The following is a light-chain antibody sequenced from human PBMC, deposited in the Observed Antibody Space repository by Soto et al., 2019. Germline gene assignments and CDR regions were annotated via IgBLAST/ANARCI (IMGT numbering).Light chain of an antibody. CDR2: DTS. Sequence: IVLTQSPATLSLSPGERATLSCGASQSINSNYLAWYEQKPGLAPRLVIYDTSRRAPGIPDRLTGSGSGTDFTLTISRLEPEDSAIYYCQQYGSSPTFCQGTRLEIK. CDR3: QQYGSSPT. V-gene: IGKV3D-20*01. CDR1: QSINSNY. J-gene: IGKJ5*01.